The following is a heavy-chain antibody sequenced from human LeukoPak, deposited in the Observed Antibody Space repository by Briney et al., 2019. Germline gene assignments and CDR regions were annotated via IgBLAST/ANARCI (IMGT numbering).Heavy chain of an antibody. CDR2: IYYGGKA. CDR1: GGYITTYD. CDR3: ARATFYVYMDV. V-gene: IGHV4-59*07. D-gene: IGHD5/OR15-5a*01. Sequence: SDTLSLTCTVAGGYITTYDWTWIRQTPGQGLEWVGYIYYGGKANYNPSLNSRVTISVDTSKSQISLNLSSVTAADTATYYCARATFYVYMDVWGKGTTVIVSS. J-gene: IGHJ6*04.